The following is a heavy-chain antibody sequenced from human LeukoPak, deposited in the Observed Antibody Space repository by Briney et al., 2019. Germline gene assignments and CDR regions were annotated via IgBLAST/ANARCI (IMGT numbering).Heavy chain of an antibody. Sequence: GGSLRLSCAASGFTFSSYGMHWVRQAPGKGLEWVAVISYDGSNKYYADSVKGRFTISRDNSKNTLYLQMNSLRAEDTAVYYCAKDRNIVVVPAAIRNGMDVWGKGTTVTVSS. CDR3: AKDRNIVVVPAAIRNGMDV. CDR2: ISYDGSNK. J-gene: IGHJ6*04. CDR1: GFTFSSYG. V-gene: IGHV3-30*18. D-gene: IGHD2-2*02.